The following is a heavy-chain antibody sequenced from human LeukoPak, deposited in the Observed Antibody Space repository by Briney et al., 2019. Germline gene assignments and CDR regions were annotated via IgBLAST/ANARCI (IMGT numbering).Heavy chain of an antibody. D-gene: IGHD3-3*01. J-gene: IGHJ5*02. CDR1: GGSISSSSYY. Sequence: PSETLSLTCTVSGGSISSSSYYWGWIRQPPGKGLEWIGSIYYSGSTYYNPSLKSRVTISVDTSKNQFSLKLSSVTAADTAVYYCASTDPIFGVVNPNPWGQGTLVTVSS. CDR2: IYYSGST. V-gene: IGHV4-39*07. CDR3: ASTDPIFGVVNPNP.